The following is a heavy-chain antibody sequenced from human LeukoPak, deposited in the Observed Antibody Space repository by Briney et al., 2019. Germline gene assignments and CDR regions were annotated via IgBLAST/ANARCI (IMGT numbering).Heavy chain of an antibody. CDR2: ISYDGSDK. D-gene: IGHD4-23*01. V-gene: IGHV3-30*18. Sequence: PGGSLRLSCAASGFTFSSYGMHWVRQAPGKGLEWVAVISYDGSDKYYRDSVKGRFTISRDNTKNTLYLQMNSLRVEDTAVYYCAKEMTTVVARDFFDYWGQGTLVTVSS. CDR3: AKEMTTVVARDFFDY. J-gene: IGHJ4*02. CDR1: GFTFSSYG.